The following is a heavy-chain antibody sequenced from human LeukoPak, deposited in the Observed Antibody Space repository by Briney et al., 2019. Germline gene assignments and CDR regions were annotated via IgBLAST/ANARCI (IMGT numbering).Heavy chain of an antibody. D-gene: IGHD2-2*01. Sequence: ASETLSLTCTVSSGSISVTGIDWGWVRQPPGKGLEYLGKIYYTGTTSYNPSLKSRVTISVDTSKNQFSLKLSSVTAADTAVYYCARGHCSSTSCYHDCLDWGQGTLVTVSS. J-gene: IGHJ4*02. CDR3: ARGHCSSTSCYHDCLD. CDR1: SGSISVTGID. V-gene: IGHV4-39*07. CDR2: IYYTGTT.